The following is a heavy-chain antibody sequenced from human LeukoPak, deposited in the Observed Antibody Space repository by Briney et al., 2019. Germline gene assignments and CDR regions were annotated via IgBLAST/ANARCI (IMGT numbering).Heavy chain of an antibody. D-gene: IGHD3-22*01. V-gene: IGHV1-2*02. CDR1: GYTFTGNH. Sequence: ASVKVSCKASGYTFTGNHMHGVRQAPGQGLEWMGWINPKSGGTNYAQKFQGRVTMNRDTSISTGYMELSRLRSDDAAVYYCARGTYDKPDYWGQGTLVTVSS. CDR3: ARGTYDKPDY. J-gene: IGHJ4*02. CDR2: INPKSGGT.